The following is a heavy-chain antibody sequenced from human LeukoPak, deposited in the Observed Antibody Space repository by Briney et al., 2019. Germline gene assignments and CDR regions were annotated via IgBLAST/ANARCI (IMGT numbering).Heavy chain of an antibody. J-gene: IGHJ1*01. Sequence: ASVKVSCKASGGTCSSYAISWVRQAPGQGLEWMGGIIPIFGTANCAQKFQGRVTITTDESTSTAYMELSSLRSEDTAVYYCARESAAGVGVVQHWGQGTLVTVSS. CDR2: IIPIFGTA. D-gene: IGHD6-25*01. CDR3: ARESAAGVGVVQH. V-gene: IGHV1-69*05. CDR1: GGTCSSYA.